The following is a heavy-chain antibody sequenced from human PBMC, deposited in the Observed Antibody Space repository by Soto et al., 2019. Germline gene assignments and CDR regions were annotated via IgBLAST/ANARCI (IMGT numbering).Heavy chain of an antibody. V-gene: IGHV3-21*01. CDR3: ASLTYYDFWSGYNLDFDY. J-gene: IGHJ4*02. Sequence: PAGSLRLSCAASGFTFSSYSMNWVRQAPGKGLEWVSSISSSSSYIYYADSVKGRFTISRDNAKNSLYLQMNSLRAEDTAVYYCASLTYYDFWSGYNLDFDYWGQGTLVTVS. D-gene: IGHD3-3*01. CDR2: ISSSSSYI. CDR1: GFTFSSYS.